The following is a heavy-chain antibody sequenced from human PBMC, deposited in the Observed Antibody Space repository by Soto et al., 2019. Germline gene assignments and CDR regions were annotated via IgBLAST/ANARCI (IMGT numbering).Heavy chain of an antibody. CDR2: INPNSGGT. D-gene: IGHD3-9*01. CDR3: ARAVLRYFDWAGPDAFDI. V-gene: IGHV1-2*04. Sequence: ASVKVSCKASGYTFTGYYMHWVRQAPGQGLEWMGWINPNSGGTNYAQKFQGWVTMTRDTSISTAYMELSRLRSDDTAVYYCARAVLRYFDWAGPDAFDIWGQGTMVTVSS. CDR1: GYTFTGYY. J-gene: IGHJ3*02.